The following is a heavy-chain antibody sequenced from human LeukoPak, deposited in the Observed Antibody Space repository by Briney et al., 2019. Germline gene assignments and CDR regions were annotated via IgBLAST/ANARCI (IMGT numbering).Heavy chain of an antibody. Sequence: ASVKVSCKASGYTFTDYYMYWVRQAPGQGLEWMGWINPNSGGTNYAQKFQGRVTMTRDTSINTAYMELSRLRSDDTAVYYCAREIVSPHHIDVSYYFDYWGQGTLVTVSS. J-gene: IGHJ4*02. CDR1: GYTFTDYY. CDR3: AREIVSPHHIDVSYYFDY. D-gene: IGHD2-21*01. V-gene: IGHV1-2*02. CDR2: INPNSGGT.